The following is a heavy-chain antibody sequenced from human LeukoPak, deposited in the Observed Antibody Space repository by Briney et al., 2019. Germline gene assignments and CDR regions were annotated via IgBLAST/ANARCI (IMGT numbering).Heavy chain of an antibody. CDR3: ARGYKPGYSSGWSIFDY. J-gene: IGHJ4*02. V-gene: IGHV1-8*01. CDR2: MNPNSGNT. D-gene: IGHD6-19*01. Sequence: EASAKVSCKASGYTFTSYDINWVRQATGQGLEWMGWMNPNSGNTGYAQKFQGRVTMTRNTSVSTAYMELSSLRSEDTAVYYCARGYKPGYSSGWSIFDYWGQGTLLTVSS. CDR1: GYTFTSYD.